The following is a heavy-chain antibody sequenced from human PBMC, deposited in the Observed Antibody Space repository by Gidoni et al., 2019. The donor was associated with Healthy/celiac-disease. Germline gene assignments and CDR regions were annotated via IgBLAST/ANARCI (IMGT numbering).Heavy chain of an antibody. J-gene: IGHJ4*02. D-gene: IGHD6-19*01. Sequence: VHLLESGGALVQPVGSRGPLCAASGFTVCSYAMGWVRQAPGKGREWVSAISGSGGITYYGDSVKGRFTISRDNSKNALYLQMNSLRAEDTAVYYCAKDKDSGWLTRFDYWGQGTLVTVSS. CDR2: ISGSGGIT. CDR3: AKDKDSGWLTRFDY. CDR1: GFTVCSYA. V-gene: IGHV3-23*01.